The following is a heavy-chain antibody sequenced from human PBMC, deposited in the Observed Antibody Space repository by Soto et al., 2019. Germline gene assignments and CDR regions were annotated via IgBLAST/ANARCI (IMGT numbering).Heavy chain of an antibody. V-gene: IGHV3-23*01. Sequence: GGSLRLSCAASGFTFSSYAMSWVRQAPGTGLEWVSTISGDGSRTDNADSVKGRFTISRDNSKNTLYLQMNSLRVEDTAVYYCTRDLFSYDYSGILWFDPWGQGTLVTVSS. CDR3: TRDLFSYDYSGILWFDP. CDR1: GFTFSSYA. J-gene: IGHJ5*02. CDR2: ISGDGSRT. D-gene: IGHD3-16*01.